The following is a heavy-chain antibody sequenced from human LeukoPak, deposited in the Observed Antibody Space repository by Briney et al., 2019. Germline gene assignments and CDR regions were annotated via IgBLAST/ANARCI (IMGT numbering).Heavy chain of an antibody. CDR3: AKDKDAGYSSSWTGFDY. V-gene: IGHV3-53*01. CDR2: IYSGGST. D-gene: IGHD6-13*01. Sequence: GGSLRLSCAASGFTVSSNYMSWVRQAPGKGLEWVSVIYSGGSTYYADSVKGRFTIFRDNSKNTLYLQMNSLGAEDTAVYYCAKDKDAGYSSSWTGFDYWGQGTLVTVSS. J-gene: IGHJ4*02. CDR1: GFTVSSNY.